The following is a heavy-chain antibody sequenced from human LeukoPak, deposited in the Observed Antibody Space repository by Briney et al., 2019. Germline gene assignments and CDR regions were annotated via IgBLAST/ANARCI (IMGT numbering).Heavy chain of an antibody. CDR3: AKDTEGYYDSSGYFVY. CDR2: ISWNSGSI. D-gene: IGHD3-22*01. J-gene: IGHJ4*02. CDR1: GFTFDDYA. V-gene: IGHV3-9*01. Sequence: GGSLRLSCAASGFTFDDYAMHWVRQAPGKGLEGVSGISWNSGSIGYADSVKGRFTISRDNAKNSLYLQMNSLRAEDTALYYCAKDTEGYYDSSGYFVYWGQGTLVTVSS.